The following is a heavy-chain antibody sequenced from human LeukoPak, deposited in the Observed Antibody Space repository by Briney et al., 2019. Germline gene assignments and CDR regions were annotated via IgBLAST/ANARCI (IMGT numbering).Heavy chain of an antibody. D-gene: IGHD3-10*01. V-gene: IGHV1-46*01. Sequence: ASVKVSCKASGYTFTSYYMYWVRQAPGQGLEWMAIINPSGGSTSYAQKFQGRVTMTRDTSTSTVYMDLSSLRSEDKDVYYCAREGNYYGSGRVPNAEYFQHWGQGTLVTVSS. CDR2: INPSGGST. J-gene: IGHJ1*01. CDR3: AREGNYYGSGRVPNAEYFQH. CDR1: GYTFTSYY.